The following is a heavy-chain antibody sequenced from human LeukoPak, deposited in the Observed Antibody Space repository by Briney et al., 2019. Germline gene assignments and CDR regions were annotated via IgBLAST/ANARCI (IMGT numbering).Heavy chain of an antibody. CDR3: AAAGWYYDFWSGPPASHWFDP. J-gene: IGHJ5*02. V-gene: IGHV1-46*01. CDR1: GYTFTSYY. CDR2: INPSGGST. D-gene: IGHD3-3*01. Sequence: ASVKVSCKASGYTFTSYYMHWVRQAPGQGLAWMGIINPSGGSTSYAQKFQERVTITRDMSTSTVYMELSSLRSEDTAVYYCAAAGWYYDFWSGPPASHWFDPWGQGTLVTVSS.